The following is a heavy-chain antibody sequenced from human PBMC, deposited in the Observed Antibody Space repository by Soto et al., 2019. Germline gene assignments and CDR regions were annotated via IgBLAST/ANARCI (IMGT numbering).Heavy chain of an antibody. Sequence: EVQLLESGGGLVQPGGSLRLSCAASGFTFSTDAMSWVRQAPGKGLEWVSTISGSGGNTYYADSVKGRFTISRDNSKDTLYLQMNSLRADDTAVYYCAKDRLYFGDTPWGQGTLVTVSS. CDR3: AKDRLYFGDTP. CDR1: GFTFSTDA. J-gene: IGHJ4*02. V-gene: IGHV3-23*01. CDR2: ISGSGGNT. D-gene: IGHD2-2*02.